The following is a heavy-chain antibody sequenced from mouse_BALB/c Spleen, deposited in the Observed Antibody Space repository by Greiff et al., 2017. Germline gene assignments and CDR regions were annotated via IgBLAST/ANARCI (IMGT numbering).Heavy chain of an antibody. CDR2: IDPANGNT. Sequence: EVHLVESGAELVKPGASVKLSCTASGFNIKDTYMHWVKQRPEQGLEWIGRIDPANGNTKYDPKFQGKATITADTSSNTAYLQLSSLTSEDTAVYYCARGSYAMDYWGQGTSVTVSS. V-gene: IGHV14-3*02. J-gene: IGHJ4*01. CDR1: GFNIKDTY. CDR3: ARGSYAMDY.